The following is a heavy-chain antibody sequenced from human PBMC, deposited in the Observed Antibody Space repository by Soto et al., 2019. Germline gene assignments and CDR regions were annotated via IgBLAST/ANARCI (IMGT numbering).Heavy chain of an antibody. D-gene: IGHD6-19*01. CDR1: GFNFGVFG. V-gene: IGHV3-30*03. CDR3: ALTRRSSLLEVAGPGFEY. Sequence: GSLRLSCAASGFNFGVFGMHWVRQAPGKGLEWLSVLSYEGSEEYYADSVRGRFTISRDNSKNTLFLQMDSLRVDDTGVYYCALTRRSSLLEVAGPGFEYWGQGTLVTVSS. J-gene: IGHJ4*02. CDR2: LSYEGSEE.